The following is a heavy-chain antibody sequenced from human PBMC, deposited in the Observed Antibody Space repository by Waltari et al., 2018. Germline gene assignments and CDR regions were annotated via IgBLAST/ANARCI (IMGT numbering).Heavy chain of an antibody. Sequence: QVQLVQSGAEVKKPGASVKVSCKASGYTLTSYDIKWVRQATGQGLEWMGWMNPNSGNTGYAQKFQGRVTITRNTSISTAYMELSSLRSEDTAVYYCAITQQQSWGPIDYWGQGTLVTVSS. V-gene: IGHV1-8*03. CDR1: GYTLTSYD. CDR3: AITQQQSWGPIDY. D-gene: IGHD6-13*01. J-gene: IGHJ4*02. CDR2: MNPNSGNT.